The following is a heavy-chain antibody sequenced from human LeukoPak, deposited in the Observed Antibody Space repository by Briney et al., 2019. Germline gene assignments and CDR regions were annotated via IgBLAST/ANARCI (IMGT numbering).Heavy chain of an antibody. Sequence: KPSETLSLTCTVSGGSISSYYWSRIRQPPGKGLEWIGYIYYSGSTNYNPSLKSRVTISVDTSKNQFSLKLSSVTAADTAVYYCATSDSSGYNGHFDYWGQGTLVTVSS. D-gene: IGHD3-22*01. CDR2: IYYSGST. CDR3: ATSDSSGYNGHFDY. V-gene: IGHV4-59*01. CDR1: GGSISSYY. J-gene: IGHJ4*02.